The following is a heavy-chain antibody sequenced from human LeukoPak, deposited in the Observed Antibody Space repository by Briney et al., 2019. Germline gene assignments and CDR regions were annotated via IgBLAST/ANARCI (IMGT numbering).Heavy chain of an antibody. D-gene: IGHD5-18*01. Sequence: GGSLRLSCAASGFTFSTYEMNWVRQAPGQGLEWVSYISGSGNTIYYADSVKGRFTISRDNARNSLYLQMNSLRAEDTAVYYCAPRGYSYGHFDYWGQGTLVTVSS. CDR3: APRGYSYGHFDY. CDR2: ISGSGNTI. V-gene: IGHV3-48*03. J-gene: IGHJ4*02. CDR1: GFTFSTYE.